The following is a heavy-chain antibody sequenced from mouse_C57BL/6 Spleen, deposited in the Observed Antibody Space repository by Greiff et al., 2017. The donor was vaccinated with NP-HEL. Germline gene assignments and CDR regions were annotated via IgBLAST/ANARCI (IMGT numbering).Heavy chain of an antibody. J-gene: IGHJ2*01. CDR1: GYTFTSYW. CDR2: IDPSDSYT. V-gene: IGHV1-69*01. CDR3: ARSITTDFDY. Sequence: QVQLQQPGAELVMPGASVKLSCKASGYTFTSYWMHWVKQRPGQGLEWIGEIDPSDSYTNYNQKFKGKSTLTVDKSSSTAYMHLISLTSEYSAVYYCARSITTDFDYWGQGTTLTVSS. D-gene: IGHD1-1*01.